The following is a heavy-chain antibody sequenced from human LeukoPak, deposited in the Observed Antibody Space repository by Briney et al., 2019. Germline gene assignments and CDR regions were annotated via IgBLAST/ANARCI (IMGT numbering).Heavy chain of an antibody. V-gene: IGHV4-59*01. CDR1: GGSISSYY. J-gene: IGHJ4*02. D-gene: IGHD3-22*01. Sequence: SETLSLTCTVSGGSISSYYWSWIRQPPGKGLVWIGYIYYSGSTNYNPSLKSRVTISVDTSKNQFSLKLSSVTAADTAVYYCARASYDSSGYFLFDYWGQGTLVTVSS. CDR3: ARASYDSSGYFLFDY. CDR2: IYYSGST.